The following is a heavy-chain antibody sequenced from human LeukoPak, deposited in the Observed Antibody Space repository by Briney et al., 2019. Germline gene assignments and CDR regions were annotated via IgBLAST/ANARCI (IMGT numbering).Heavy chain of an antibody. CDR1: GGSISSSSYY. J-gene: IGHJ3*02. D-gene: IGHD6-13*01. Sequence: PSETLSLTCTVSGGSISSSSYYWGWVRQAPGKGLEWVSSISSSSSSYIYYADSVKGRFTISRDNAKNSLYLQMNSLRAEDTAVYYCARVRRQQLVNSAFDIWGQGTMVTVSS. CDR2: ISSSSSSYI. CDR3: ARVRRQQLVNSAFDI. V-gene: IGHV3-21*01.